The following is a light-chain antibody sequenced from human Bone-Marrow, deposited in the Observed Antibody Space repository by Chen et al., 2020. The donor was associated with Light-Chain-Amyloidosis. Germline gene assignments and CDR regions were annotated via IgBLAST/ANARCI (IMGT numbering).Light chain of an antibody. Sequence: QSALTQPASVSGSPGQSITISCTGTSSDVGGYNYVSWYQQHPGKAPKLMIYDVSNRPSGVSNRFSGPKNGNTASLTIAGLQAEDEANYYSSSYTISSTVVLGGGTKLSVL. CDR3: SSYTISSTVV. CDR1: SSDVGGYNY. CDR2: DVS. J-gene: IGLJ2*01. V-gene: IGLV2-14*01.